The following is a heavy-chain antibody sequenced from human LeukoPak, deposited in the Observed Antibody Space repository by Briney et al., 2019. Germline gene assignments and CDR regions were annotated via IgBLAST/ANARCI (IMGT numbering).Heavy chain of an antibody. CDR3: ARATGSYLYYFDY. CDR1: GFTFSSYW. J-gene: IGHJ4*02. V-gene: IGHV3-74*01. D-gene: IGHD1-26*01. CDR2: INGDGSST. Sequence: GGSLRLSCAASGFTFSSYWMNWVRQAPGKGLVWVSRINGDGSSTNYEDSVKGRFTISRDNVKNSLYLQMHSLRPEDTALYYCARATGSYLYYFDYWGQGILVTVSS.